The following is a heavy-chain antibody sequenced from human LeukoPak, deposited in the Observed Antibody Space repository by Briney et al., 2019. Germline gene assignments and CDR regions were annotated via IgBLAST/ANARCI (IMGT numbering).Heavy chain of an antibody. J-gene: IGHJ5*02. Sequence: GGSLRLSCAASGFTFSSYAMHWVRQAPGKGLEWVAVISYDGSNKYYADSVKGRFTISRDNSKNTPYLQMNSLRAEDTAVYYCASEPELGIVVVPPRAWGQGTLVTVSS. CDR2: ISYDGSNK. V-gene: IGHV3-30-3*01. D-gene: IGHD3-22*01. CDR1: GFTFSSYA. CDR3: ASEPELGIVVVPPRA.